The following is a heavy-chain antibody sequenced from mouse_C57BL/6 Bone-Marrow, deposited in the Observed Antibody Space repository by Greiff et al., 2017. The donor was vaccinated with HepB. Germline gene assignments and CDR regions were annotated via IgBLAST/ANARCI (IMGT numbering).Heavy chain of an antibody. V-gene: IGHV5-2*01. CDR3: ARPAQADYYAMDY. Sequence: VQLQQSGGGLVQPGESLKLSCESNEYEFPSHDMSWVRKTPEKRLELVAAINSDGGSTYYPDTMERRFIISRDNTKKTLYLQMSSLRSEDTALYYCARPAQADYYAMDYWGQGTSVTVSS. J-gene: IGHJ4*01. D-gene: IGHD3-2*02. CDR1: EYEFPSHD. CDR2: INSDGGST.